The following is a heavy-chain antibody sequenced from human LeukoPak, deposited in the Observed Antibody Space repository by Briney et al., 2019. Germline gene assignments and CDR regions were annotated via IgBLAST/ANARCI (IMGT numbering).Heavy chain of an antibody. CDR1: GGTFSSYA. Sequence: SVKVSCKASGGTFSSYAISWVRQAPGQGLEWMGRIIPILGIANYAQKFQGRVTITADKSTSTAFMELSSLRSEDTAVYYCARVGYYYYYGMDVWGQGTTVTVSS. CDR2: IIPILGIA. V-gene: IGHV1-69*04. CDR3: ARVGYYYYYGMDV. J-gene: IGHJ6*02.